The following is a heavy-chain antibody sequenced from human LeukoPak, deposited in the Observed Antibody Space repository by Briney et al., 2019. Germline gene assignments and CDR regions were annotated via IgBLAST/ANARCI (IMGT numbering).Heavy chain of an antibody. Sequence: GASVKVSCKASGYTFTSYGISWVRQAPGQGLEWMGWINTNTGNPTYAQGFTGRFVFSLDTSVSTAYLQISSLKAEDTAVYYCARGGEIGKQQLVSSPTYFLMDVWGKGTTVTVSS. V-gene: IGHV7-4-1*02. J-gene: IGHJ6*03. D-gene: IGHD6-13*01. CDR2: INTNTGNP. CDR3: ARGGEIGKQQLVSSPTYFLMDV. CDR1: GYTFTSYG.